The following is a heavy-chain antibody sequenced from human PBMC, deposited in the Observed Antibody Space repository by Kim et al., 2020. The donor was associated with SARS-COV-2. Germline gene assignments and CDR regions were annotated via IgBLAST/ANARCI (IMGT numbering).Heavy chain of an antibody. V-gene: IGHV3-30*04. CDR2: ISYDGSNK. J-gene: IGHJ4*02. CDR1: GFTFSSYA. Sequence: GGSLRLSCAASGFTFSSYAMHWVRQAPGKGLEWVAVISYDGSNKYYADSVKGRFTISRDNSKNTLYLQMNSLRAEDTAVYYCARDILSGHYYGSGSYLDYWGQGTLVTVSS. D-gene: IGHD3-10*01. CDR3: ARDILSGHYYGSGSYLDY.